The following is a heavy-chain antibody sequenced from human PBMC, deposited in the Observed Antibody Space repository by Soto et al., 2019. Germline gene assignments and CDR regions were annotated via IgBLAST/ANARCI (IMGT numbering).Heavy chain of an antibody. V-gene: IGHV4-59*08. CDR2: IYYSGST. CDR1: GGSISSYY. D-gene: IGHD2-15*01. J-gene: IGHJ4*02. Sequence: SSETLSLTCTVSGGSISSYYWSWIRQPPGKGLEWIGYIYYSGSTNYNPSLKSRVTISVDTSKNQFSLKLSSVTAADTAVYYCARQLLAFDYWGQGTLVTVSS. CDR3: ARQLLAFDY.